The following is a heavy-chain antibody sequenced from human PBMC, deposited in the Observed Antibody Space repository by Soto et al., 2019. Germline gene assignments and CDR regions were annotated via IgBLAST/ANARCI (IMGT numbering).Heavy chain of an antibody. J-gene: IGHJ4*01. CDR1: GGSITSYY. Sequence: SETLSLTCTVSGGSITSYYWSWIRQPPGKGLEWIAYIYYRGSNTYNPSLESRVTMSVDTSKNQFSLNLSSVTAADTAVYYCARTTYNTSNYFDYWGHVTLVT. D-gene: IGHD1-20*01. V-gene: IGHV4-59*01. CDR2: IYYRGSN. CDR3: ARTTYNTSNYFDY.